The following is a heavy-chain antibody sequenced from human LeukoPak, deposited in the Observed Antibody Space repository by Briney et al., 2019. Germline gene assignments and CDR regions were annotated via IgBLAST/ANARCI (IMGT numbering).Heavy chain of an antibody. V-gene: IGHV4-61*01. J-gene: IGHJ5*02. CDR3: ARGNYGRNWFDP. Sequence: SETLSLTCTVSGGSVSSGSYYWSWIRQPPGKGLEWIGYIYYSGSTNYNPSLKSRVTISIDTSKNQSSLRLSSVIAADTAVYYCARGNYGRNWFDPWGQGTLVTVSS. CDR1: GGSVSSGSYY. D-gene: IGHD3-10*01. CDR2: IYYSGST.